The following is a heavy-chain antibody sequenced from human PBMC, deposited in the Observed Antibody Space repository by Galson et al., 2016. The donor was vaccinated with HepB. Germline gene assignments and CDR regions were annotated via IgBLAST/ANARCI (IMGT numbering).Heavy chain of an antibody. Sequence: LRLSCAASGFTFSSFAMSWVRQAPGKGLEWVSVIGGSGGSTYYADSVKGRFTISRDNSKSTLYLEMNSLRAGDTAIYYCAKLTMIIVVAPHFDSWGQGTLVTVSS. D-gene: IGHD3-22*01. CDR3: AKLTMIIVVAPHFDS. V-gene: IGHV3-23*01. CDR2: IGGSGGST. CDR1: GFTFSSFA. J-gene: IGHJ4*02.